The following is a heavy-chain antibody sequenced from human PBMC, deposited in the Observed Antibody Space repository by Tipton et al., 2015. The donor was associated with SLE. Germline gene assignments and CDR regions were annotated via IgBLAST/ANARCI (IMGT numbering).Heavy chain of an antibody. CDR1: GFTFSSSA. CDR3: ARQGTGFGSGRDDY. D-gene: IGHD1-14*01. CDR2: ISHSGNI. V-gene: IGHV4-30-2*03. J-gene: IGHJ4*02. Sequence: LRLSCAASGFTFSSSAMSWVRQAPEKGLEWIGSISHSGNIYYTPSLKSRVTTSVDTSKNQFSLSLYSVTVEDTAVYYCARQGTGFGSGRDDYWGQGILVTVSS.